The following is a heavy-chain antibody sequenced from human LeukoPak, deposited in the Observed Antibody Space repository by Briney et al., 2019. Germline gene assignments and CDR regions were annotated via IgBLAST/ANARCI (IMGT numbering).Heavy chain of an antibody. CDR3: ARGFVSYYCMDV. Sequence: SETLSLTCTVSGGSISSYYWSWIRQPPGKGLEWIGYIYYSGSTNYNPSLKSRVTISVDTSKNQFSLKLSSVTAADTAVYYCARGFVSYYCMDVWGKGTTVTVSS. CDR1: GGSISSYY. CDR2: IYYSGST. D-gene: IGHD6-6*01. J-gene: IGHJ6*03. V-gene: IGHV4-59*01.